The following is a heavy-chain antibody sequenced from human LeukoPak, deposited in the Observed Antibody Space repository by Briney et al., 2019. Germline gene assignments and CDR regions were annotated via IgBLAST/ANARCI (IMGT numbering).Heavy chain of an antibody. J-gene: IGHJ4*02. D-gene: IGHD1-26*01. CDR1: GYIFTTYK. Sequence: ASVKASCKASGYIFTTYKMHWVRQAPGRGLEWMGIINPSGAGTRNAQRFQGRVTMTRDTSTSTVYMELNSLTSEDTAVYYCAKDGGSYSTDYWGQGTLVTVSS. CDR2: INPSGAGT. V-gene: IGHV1-46*01. CDR3: AKDGGSYSTDY.